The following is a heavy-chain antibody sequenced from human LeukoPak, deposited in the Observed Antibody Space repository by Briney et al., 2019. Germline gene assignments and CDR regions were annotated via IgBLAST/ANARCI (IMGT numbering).Heavy chain of an antibody. CDR3: AKTLMTTVTRYGMDV. D-gene: IGHD4-17*01. CDR2: IWYDGSNK. Sequence: GRSLRLSCAASGFTFSSYGMHWVRQAPGKGLEWVAVIWYDGSNKYYADSVKGRFTISRDNSKNTLYLQMNSLRAEDTAVYYCAKTLMTTVTRYGMDVWGQGTTVTVSS. V-gene: IGHV3-33*06. J-gene: IGHJ6*02. CDR1: GFTFSSYG.